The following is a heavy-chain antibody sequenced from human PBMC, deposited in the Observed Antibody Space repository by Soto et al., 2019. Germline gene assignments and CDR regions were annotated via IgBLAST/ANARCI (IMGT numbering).Heavy chain of an antibody. J-gene: IGHJ5*02. Sequence: PSPTLSLTCAISGDSVSSNSATWNWIRQSPSRGLEWLGRTYYRSKWYDDYAVSVKSRIIVNPDTSKNRFSLQLSSVTPEETAVYYCARGSPNWFDPWGQGTLVTVSS. CDR2: TYYRSKWYD. CDR3: ARGSPNWFDP. CDR1: GDSVSSNSAT. V-gene: IGHV6-1*01.